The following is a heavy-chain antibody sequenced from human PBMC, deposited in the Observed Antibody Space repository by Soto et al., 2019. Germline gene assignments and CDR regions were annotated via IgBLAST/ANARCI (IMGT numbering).Heavy chain of an antibody. J-gene: IGHJ4*02. CDR2: IRGRDGTT. D-gene: IGHD2-2*01. CDR1: GVTFNTYA. Sequence: EVQLLESGGGLVPPGGALRLSCATSGVTFNTYAMTWVRQAPGKGLEWGSVIRGRDGTTNYAYSVNGRFTTPRDNSKNKVYLQMNSLRDEDTAVYYCAVQNNGRDAPFDHLGQGAQVAVSS. V-gene: IGHV3-23*01. CDR3: AVQNNGRDAPFDH.